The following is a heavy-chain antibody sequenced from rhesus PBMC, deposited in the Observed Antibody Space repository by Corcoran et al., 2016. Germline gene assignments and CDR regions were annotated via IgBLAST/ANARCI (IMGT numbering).Heavy chain of an antibody. D-gene: IGHD6-19*01. V-gene: IGHV7-114*01. J-gene: IGHJ4*01. CDR2: ITTETRNP. CDR1: GYSFTDYG. CDR3: ARLGRYQECDY. Sequence: QVQLVQSGAEVKQPGASVKVSCKASGYSFTDYGMNWVRQAHGQRREWMGWITTETRNPTNSQGFKERFTLSRDTSIKTAKLQISSLKAEDTAVYYCARLGRYQECDYWGQGVLVTVSS.